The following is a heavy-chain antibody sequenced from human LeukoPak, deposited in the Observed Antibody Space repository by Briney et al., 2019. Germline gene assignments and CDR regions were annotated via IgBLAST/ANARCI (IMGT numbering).Heavy chain of an antibody. CDR3: ARGFDDSSGYYWGYFDY. J-gene: IGHJ4*02. CDR1: GYTFTSYY. D-gene: IGHD3-22*01. V-gene: IGHV1-46*01. CDR2: INPSGGST. Sequence: ASVKVSCKASGYTFTSYYMHWVRQAPGQGLEWMGIINPSGGSTSYAQKFQGRVTMTRDMSTSTDYMELSSLRSEDTAVYYCARGFDDSSGYYWGYFDYWGQGTLVTVSS.